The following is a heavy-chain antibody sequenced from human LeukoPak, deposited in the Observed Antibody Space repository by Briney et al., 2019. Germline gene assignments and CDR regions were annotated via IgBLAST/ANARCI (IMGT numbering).Heavy chain of an antibody. V-gene: IGHV5-51*01. J-gene: IGHJ4*02. CDR3: ARRSSSWEYFDY. CDR1: GSSFTSSW. CDR2: IYPGDSDT. D-gene: IGHD6-13*01. Sequence: GESLQISCKGSGSSFTSSWIGWVRQLPGKGLEWMGIIYPGDSDTRYSPSFQGQVTISADKSISTPYLQWSSLKASDTAMYYCARRSSSWEYFDYWGQGTLVTVSS.